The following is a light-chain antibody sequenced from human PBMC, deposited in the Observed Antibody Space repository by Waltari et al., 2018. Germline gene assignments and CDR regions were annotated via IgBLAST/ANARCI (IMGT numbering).Light chain of an antibody. Sequence: EIELTQSPGTLSLSPGERATLSCRASQSVGRSLAWYQQKRGQAPRLLIYGASSRATGIPDRFSGSGSGTDFSLTINRLEPEDFAVYYCQHYVRLPATFGQGTDVEIK. CDR2: GAS. CDR1: QSVGRS. V-gene: IGKV3-20*01. J-gene: IGKJ1*01. CDR3: QHYVRLPAT.